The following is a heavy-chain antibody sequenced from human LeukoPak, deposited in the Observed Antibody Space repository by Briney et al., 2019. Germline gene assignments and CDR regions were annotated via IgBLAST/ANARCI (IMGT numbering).Heavy chain of an antibody. D-gene: IGHD3-22*01. V-gene: IGHV4-4*07. CDR2: IHNSGST. J-gene: IGHJ4*02. CDR1: GGPISSYY. CDR3: ARDQYYYDSSGYYRFDS. Sequence: PSETLSLTCTVSGGPISSYYWSWIRQPAGKGLEWIGRIHNSGSTNYNPSLKSRVTMSVDTSKNQFSLKLSSVTAADTAVYYCARDQYYYDSSGYYRFDSWGQGTLVTVSS.